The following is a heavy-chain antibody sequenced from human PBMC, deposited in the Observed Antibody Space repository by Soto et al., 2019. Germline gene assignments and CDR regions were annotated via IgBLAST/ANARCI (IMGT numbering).Heavy chain of an antibody. V-gene: IGHV1-69*06. D-gene: IGHD3-22*01. CDR2: IIPIFGTA. CDR3: ASDSSGSWNYFDY. J-gene: IGHJ4*02. Sequence: FSSYAISWVRQAPGQGLEWMGGIIPIFGTANYAQKFQGRVTITADKSTSTAYMELSSLRSEDTAVYYCASDSSGSWNYFDYWGQGTLVTVSS. CDR1: FSSYA.